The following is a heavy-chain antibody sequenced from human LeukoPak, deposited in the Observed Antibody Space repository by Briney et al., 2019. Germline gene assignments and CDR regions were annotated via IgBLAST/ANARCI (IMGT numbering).Heavy chain of an antibody. CDR3: ARGGTWIQLWLGYMDV. D-gene: IGHD5-18*01. V-gene: IGHV1-2*02. Sequence: ASVKVSCKASGYTFTSYGISWVRQAPGQGLEWMGWINPNSGGTNYAQKFQGRVTMTRDTSISTAYMELSRLRSDDTAVYYCARGGTWIQLWLGYMDVWGKGTTVTVSS. CDR1: GYTFTSYG. J-gene: IGHJ6*03. CDR2: INPNSGGT.